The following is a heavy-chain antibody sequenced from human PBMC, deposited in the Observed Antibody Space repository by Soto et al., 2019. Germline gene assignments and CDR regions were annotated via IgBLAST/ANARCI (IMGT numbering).Heavy chain of an antibody. V-gene: IGHV4-59*08. J-gene: IGHJ5*02. CDR2: IYYAGST. Sequence: QLQLQESGPGLVKPSETLSITCTVSGGSFSPNYWSWIRQPPGKGLEWVGYIYYAGSTSYNPSLKSRVTMXLHXSKSQFSLSLSSVNAADTAVYYCARLGAFYQSLDPWGPGTLVTVSS. CDR1: GGSFSPNY. CDR3: ARLGAFYQSLDP. D-gene: IGHD3-3*02.